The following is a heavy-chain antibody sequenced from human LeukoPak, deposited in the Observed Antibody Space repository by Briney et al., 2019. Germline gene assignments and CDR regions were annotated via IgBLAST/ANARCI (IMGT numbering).Heavy chain of an antibody. V-gene: IGHV3-48*01. D-gene: IGHD3-10*01. Sequence: GGSLRLSCAASGFTFSRYSMNWVRQAPGKGLKWVSYINTIGSSKTYADSVKGRFTISRDISKNTLYLQMNSLRAEDTAVYYCARLGSSWDLDYWGQGTLVTVSS. CDR1: GFTFSRYS. CDR2: INTIGSSK. J-gene: IGHJ4*02. CDR3: ARLGSSWDLDY.